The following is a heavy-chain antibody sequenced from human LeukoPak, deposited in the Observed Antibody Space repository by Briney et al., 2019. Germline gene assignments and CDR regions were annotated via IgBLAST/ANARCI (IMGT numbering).Heavy chain of an antibody. V-gene: IGHV4-34*01. CDR2: IDHSGST. CDR1: GGSFSGYY. J-gene: IGHJ6*04. CDR3: ARGYTYYGSGSPPGDV. Sequence: SETLSLTCAVYGGSFSGYYWSWIRHPPGRGLEWIAEIDHSGSTHYNPSLKSRVIISVDMSQHKVSLRLTSLTAADTAVYYCARGYTYYGSGSPPGDVWGNGTSVIVSS. D-gene: IGHD3-10*01.